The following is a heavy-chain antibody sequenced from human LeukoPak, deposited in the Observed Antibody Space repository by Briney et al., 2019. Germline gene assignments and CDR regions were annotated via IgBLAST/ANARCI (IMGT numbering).Heavy chain of an antibody. CDR3: ASSRDGYNTGNFDY. CDR1: GYTFTSYY. CDR2: INPSGGST. J-gene: IGHJ4*02. D-gene: IGHD5-24*01. V-gene: IGHV1-46*01. Sequence: ASVKVSCKASGYTFTSYYMHWVRQAPGQGPEWMGIINPSGGSTSYAQKFQGRVTITADKSTSTAYMELSSLRSEDTAVYYCASSRDGYNTGNFDYWGQGTLVTVSS.